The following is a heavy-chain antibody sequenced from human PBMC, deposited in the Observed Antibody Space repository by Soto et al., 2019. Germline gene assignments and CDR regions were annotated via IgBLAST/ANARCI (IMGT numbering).Heavy chain of an antibody. D-gene: IGHD4-4*01. CDR3: AGDPDSHYNDSHASSYP. V-gene: IGHV1-69*04. CDR1: GGTFSTYA. J-gene: IGHJ5*02. CDR2: IIPIIGII. Sequence: QVQLVQSGAEVKKPGSSVKVSCKASGGTFSTYAITWVRQAPGQGREWMGRIIPIIGIINYAQKFQGRVTISADKFTGTAYMELTGLRSDDTAVYYCAGDPDSHYNDSHASSYPWGQGTLVTVSS.